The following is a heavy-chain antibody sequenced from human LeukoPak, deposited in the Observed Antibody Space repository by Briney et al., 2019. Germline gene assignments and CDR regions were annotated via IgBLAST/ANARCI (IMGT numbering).Heavy chain of an antibody. CDR1: GGSSSGYY. D-gene: IGHD6-19*01. V-gene: IGHV4-34*01. J-gene: IGHJ4*02. CDR2: INHSGST. Sequence: SETLSLTCAVYGGSSSGYYWSWIRQPPGKGLEWIGEINHSGSTNYNPSLKSRVTISVDTSKNQFSLKLSSVTAADTAVYYCARAEQWLVFFDYWGQGTLVTVSS. CDR3: ARAEQWLVFFDY.